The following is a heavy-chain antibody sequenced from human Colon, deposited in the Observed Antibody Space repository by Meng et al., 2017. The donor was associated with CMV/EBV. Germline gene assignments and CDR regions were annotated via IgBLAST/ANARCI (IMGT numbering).Heavy chain of an antibody. V-gene: IGHV3-7*01. J-gene: IGHJ6*02. CDR1: GFTFSSYW. CDR3: ASHVYLTDVYDGLDV. CDR2: IKQDGSEK. D-gene: IGHD2/OR15-2a*01. Sequence: GESLKISCAASGFTFSSYWMTWVRQAPGKGLEWVANIKQDGSEKYYVDSVKGRFTISRDNAKKTLYLDMTSLRPDDTGVYFCASHVYLTDVYDGLDVWGQGTTVTVSS.